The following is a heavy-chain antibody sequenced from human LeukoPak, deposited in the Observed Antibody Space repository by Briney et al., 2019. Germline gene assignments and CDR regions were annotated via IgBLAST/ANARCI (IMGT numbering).Heavy chain of an antibody. V-gene: IGHV3-23*01. D-gene: IGHD5-18*01. CDR2: ISGSGGST. CDR1: GFTFSSYA. Sequence: PGGSLRLSCAASGFTFSSYAMSWVRQAPGKGLEWVSAISGSGGSTYYADSVKGRFTIFRDNSKNTLYLQMNSLRAEDTAVYYFAKDHGDTARFDLSHYYGMDVWGKGTTVTVPS. J-gene: IGHJ6*04. CDR3: AKDHGDTARFDLSHYYGMDV.